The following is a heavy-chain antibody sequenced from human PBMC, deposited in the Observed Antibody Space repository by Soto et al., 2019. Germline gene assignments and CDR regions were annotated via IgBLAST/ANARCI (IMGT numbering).Heavy chain of an antibody. CDR3: ARDPGYSTTWHQAFDI. CDR2: ISTYNGNT. J-gene: IGHJ3*02. CDR1: GYTFTSYG. V-gene: IGHV1-18*01. D-gene: IGHD6-13*01. Sequence: QVQLVQSGAEVKKPGASVKVSCKASGYTFTSYGISWVRQAPGQGPEWMGRISTYNGNTNYVQKLQGRVTMTTDTSTNTAYMKLRSLRYDDTAVYYCARDPGYSTTWHQAFDIWGQGTMVTVSS.